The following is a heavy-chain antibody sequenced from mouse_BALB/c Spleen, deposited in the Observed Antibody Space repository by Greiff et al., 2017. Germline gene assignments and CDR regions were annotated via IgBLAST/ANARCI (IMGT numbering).Heavy chain of an antibody. V-gene: IGHV14-3*02. CDR1: GFNIKDTY. CDR3: ARGVRRYYAMDY. D-gene: IGHD2-14*01. Sequence: EVQLQQSGAELVKPGASVKLSCTASGFNIKDTYMHWVKQRPEQGLEWIGRIDPANGNTKYDPKFQGKATITADTSSNTAYLQLSSLTSEDTAVYYCARGVRRYYAMDYWGQGTAGTVSS. CDR2: IDPANGNT. J-gene: IGHJ4*01.